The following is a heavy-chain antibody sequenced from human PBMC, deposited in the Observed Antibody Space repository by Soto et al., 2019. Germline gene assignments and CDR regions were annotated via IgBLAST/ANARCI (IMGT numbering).Heavy chain of an antibody. CDR2: VSYDGTNT. CDR1: GFTFSSYT. D-gene: IGHD6-25*01. J-gene: IGHJ4*02. CDR3: VAAAIWTGKGFES. V-gene: IGHV3-30*04. Sequence: QVQLVESGGGVVQPGKSLRLSCAASGFTFSSYTMHWVRQAPGRGLQWVAVVSYDGTNTYYEDSVRGRFTISRDNSNSTTYLQMKNLRGDNTAEYYCVAAAIWTGKGFESWGRGTRVTVSS.